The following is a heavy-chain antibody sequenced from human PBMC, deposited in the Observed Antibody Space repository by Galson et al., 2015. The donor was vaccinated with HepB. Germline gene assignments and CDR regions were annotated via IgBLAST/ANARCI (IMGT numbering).Heavy chain of an antibody. CDR1: GYTFTSYA. D-gene: IGHD4-17*01. J-gene: IGHJ4*02. CDR2: INTNTGNP. V-gene: IGHV7-4-1*02. Sequence: SVKVSCKASGYTFTSYAMNWVRQAPGQGLEWMGCINTNTGNPTYAQGFTGRFVFSLDTSVSTAYLQISSLKAEDTAVYYCARISPHTGLYYFDYWGQGTLVTVSS. CDR3: ARISPHTGLYYFDY.